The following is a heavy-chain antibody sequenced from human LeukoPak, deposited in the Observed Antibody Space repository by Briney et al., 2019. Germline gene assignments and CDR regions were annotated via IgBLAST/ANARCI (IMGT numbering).Heavy chain of an antibody. CDR2: INPSGGNT. Sequence: ASVKVSCKASGYTFTSYSMHWVRQAPGQGLEWMGIINPSGGNTRYAQKFQGRVTMTRDMSTSTVYMELSSLRSEDTAVYYCAREFLLSSNAFEIWGQGTMVTVSS. J-gene: IGHJ3*02. V-gene: IGHV1-46*01. CDR3: AREFLLSSNAFEI. CDR1: GYTFTSYS.